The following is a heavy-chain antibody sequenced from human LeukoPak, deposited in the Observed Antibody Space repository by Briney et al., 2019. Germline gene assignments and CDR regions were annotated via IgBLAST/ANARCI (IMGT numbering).Heavy chain of an antibody. J-gene: IGHJ3*02. CDR1: GFTFSSYA. Sequence: GGSLRLSCAASGFTFSSYAMSWVRQAPGKGLEWVSVIYSGGSTYYADSVKGRFTISRDNSKNTLYLQMNSLRAEDTAVYYCARARFGEFNAFDIWGQGTMVTASS. V-gene: IGHV3-66*01. CDR2: IYSGGST. CDR3: ARARFGEFNAFDI. D-gene: IGHD3-10*01.